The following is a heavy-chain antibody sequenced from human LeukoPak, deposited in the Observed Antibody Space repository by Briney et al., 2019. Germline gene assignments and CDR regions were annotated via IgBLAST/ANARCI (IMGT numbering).Heavy chain of an antibody. CDR2: MNPNSGNT. CDR1: GYTFTSYD. CDR3: ARGWGYCSGSNCHLSSRDGYNFVF. V-gene: IGHV1-8*01. D-gene: IGHD5-24*01. J-gene: IGHJ4*02. Sequence: ASVKVSCKASGYTFTSYDINWVRQAPGQGLAWMGWMNPNSGNTGYAQKFRDRVTMTRNTSISTAYMELSSLTSEDTAVYYCARGWGYCSGSNCHLSSRDGYNFVFWGQGTRVIVSS.